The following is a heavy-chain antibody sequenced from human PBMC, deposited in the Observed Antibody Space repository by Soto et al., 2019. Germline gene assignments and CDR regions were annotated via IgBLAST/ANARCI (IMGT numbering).Heavy chain of an antibody. J-gene: IGHJ4*02. D-gene: IGHD1-26*01. Sequence: EVQLLESGGGLVQPGGSLRLSCAASGFTFSSYAMSWVRQAPGKGLEWVSAISGSGGSTYYADSVKGRLTIARDNSKNALYMQMNSLRAEDTAVYYWAKDDHGSYWSYFDYWGQGTLVTVSS. CDR1: GFTFSSYA. CDR3: AKDDHGSYWSYFDY. CDR2: ISGSGGST. V-gene: IGHV3-23*01.